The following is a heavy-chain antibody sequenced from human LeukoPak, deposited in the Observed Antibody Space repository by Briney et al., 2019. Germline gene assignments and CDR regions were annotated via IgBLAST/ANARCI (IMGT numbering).Heavy chain of an antibody. D-gene: IGHD5-18*01. V-gene: IGHV4-39*01. CDR2: IYYSGST. J-gene: IGHJ4*02. Sequence: SETLSLTCTVSGGSISSSSYYWGWIRQPPGKGLEWIGSIYYSGSTYYNPSPKSRVTISVDTSKNQFSLKLTSVTAADTAVYYCASEYNYGYPRIDYWGQGTLVTVSS. CDR1: GGSISSSSYY. CDR3: ASEYNYGYPRIDY.